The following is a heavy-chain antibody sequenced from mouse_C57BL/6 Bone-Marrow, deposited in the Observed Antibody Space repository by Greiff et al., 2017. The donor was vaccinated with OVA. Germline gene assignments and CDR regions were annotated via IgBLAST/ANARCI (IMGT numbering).Heavy chain of an antibody. CDR3: ARSRGNWYFDV. CDR2: INPNNGGT. Sequence: EVQLQQSGPELVKPGASVKISCKASGYTFTDYYMNWVKQSHGKSLEWIGDINPNNGGTSYNQKFKGKATLTVDKSSSTAYMQLSSLTSEDAAVYYCARSRGNWYFDVWGTGTTVTVSS. J-gene: IGHJ1*03. V-gene: IGHV1-26*01. CDR1: GYTFTDYY.